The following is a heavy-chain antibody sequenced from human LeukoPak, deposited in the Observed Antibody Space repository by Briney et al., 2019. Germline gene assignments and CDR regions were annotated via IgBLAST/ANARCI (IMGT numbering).Heavy chain of an antibody. CDR1: GGSFSAYY. V-gene: IGHV4-34*01. D-gene: IGHD3-9*01. CDR2: INHSGST. Sequence: SETLSLTCAVYGGSFSAYYWSWIRQPPGKGLEWIGEINHSGSTNYNPSLKSRVTISVDTSRNQFSLKLSSVTAADTAVYYCARALDILTGTFDYWGQGTLVTVSS. J-gene: IGHJ4*02. CDR3: ARALDILTGTFDY.